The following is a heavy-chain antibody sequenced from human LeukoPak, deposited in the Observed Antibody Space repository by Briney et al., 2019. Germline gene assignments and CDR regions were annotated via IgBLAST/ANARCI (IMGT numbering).Heavy chain of an antibody. D-gene: IGHD6-6*01. J-gene: IGHJ4*02. CDR1: GFTFSSYA. V-gene: IGHV3-23*01. CDR2: ISGSGGST. Sequence: PGRSLRLSCAASGFTFSSYAMSWVRQAPGKGLEWVSAISGSGGSTYYADSVKGRFTISRDNSRNTLYLQMNSLRAEDTAVYYCAKDGWGSSSFDWGQGTLVTVSS. CDR3: AKDGWGSSSFD.